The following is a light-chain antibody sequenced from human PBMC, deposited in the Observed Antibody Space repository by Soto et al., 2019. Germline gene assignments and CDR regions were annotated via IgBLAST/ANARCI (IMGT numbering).Light chain of an antibody. CDR2: GAS. CDR3: LQYSRSPYT. Sequence: DILMTQSPSTLSASVGDRVTITCRASQSVYTWLAWYQQKPGKAPQLLSWGASTLEGGVPSRFSGSGSGTEFTLIISSLQPDDFATYYCLQYSRSPYTFDQGTKLEIK. J-gene: IGKJ2*01. V-gene: IGKV1-5*01. CDR1: QSVYTW.